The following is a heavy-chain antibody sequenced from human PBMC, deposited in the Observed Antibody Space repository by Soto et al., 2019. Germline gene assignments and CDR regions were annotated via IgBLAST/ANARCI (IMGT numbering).Heavy chain of an antibody. CDR1: GFTFSSYS. J-gene: IGHJ6*02. CDR3: ARDYCSGGSCYGKLYYYGMDV. Sequence: GGSLRLSCAASGFTFSSYSMNWVRQAPGKGLEWVSSISSSSSYIYYADSVKGRFTISRDNAKNSLYLQMNSLRAEDTAVYYCARDYCSGGSCYGKLYYYGMDVWGQGTTVTVSS. V-gene: IGHV3-21*01. D-gene: IGHD2-15*01. CDR2: ISSSSSYI.